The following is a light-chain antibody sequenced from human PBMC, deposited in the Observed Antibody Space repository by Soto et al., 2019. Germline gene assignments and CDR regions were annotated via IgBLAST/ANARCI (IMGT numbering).Light chain of an antibody. J-gene: IGKJ5*01. CDR3: QQYNNWPPIT. Sequence: EILMTQNPDPLSVSPGEKATLSCRASQSVGINLAWYQQKPGQAPRLLIYDASTRATGIPARFSGSGSGTEFTLTISSLQSEDFEVYYCQQYNNWPPITFGQGTRLEVK. V-gene: IGKV3-15*01. CDR1: QSVGIN. CDR2: DAS.